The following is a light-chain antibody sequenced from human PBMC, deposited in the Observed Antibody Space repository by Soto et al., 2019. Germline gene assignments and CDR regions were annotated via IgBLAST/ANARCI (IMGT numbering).Light chain of an antibody. CDR3: QQYGSSPRYT. CDR1: QSVSSSY. Sequence: IVLTQSPGTLSLSPGERATLSCRASQSVSSSYLAWYQQKPGQAPRLLIYGASSRATGIPDRFSGSGSGTDFTLTISRLESEDFAVYYCQQYGSSPRYTCGQGTKLEIK. V-gene: IGKV3-20*01. J-gene: IGKJ2*01. CDR2: GAS.